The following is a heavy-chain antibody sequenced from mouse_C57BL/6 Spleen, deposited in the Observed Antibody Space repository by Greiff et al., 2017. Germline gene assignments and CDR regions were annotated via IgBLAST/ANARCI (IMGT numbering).Heavy chain of an antibody. Sequence: EVQLQESGGGLVQPGGSLKLSCAASGFTFSSYAMSWVRQTPEKRLEWVATISDGGSYTYYPDNVQGRFTISRDNAKNNLYLQMSHLKSEDTAMYYCARGSPLRYAMDYWGQGTSVTVSS. V-gene: IGHV5-4*01. D-gene: IGHD1-1*01. J-gene: IGHJ4*01. CDR2: ISDGGSYT. CDR1: GFTFSSYA. CDR3: ARGSPLRYAMDY.